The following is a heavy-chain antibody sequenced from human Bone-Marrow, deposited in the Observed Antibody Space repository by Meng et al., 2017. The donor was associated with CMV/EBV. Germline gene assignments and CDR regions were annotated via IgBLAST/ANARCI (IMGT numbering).Heavy chain of an antibody. CDR1: GYTFTSYG. V-gene: IGHV1-18*01. CDR3: ARMGDVLLWFGELLRTGYYGMDV. D-gene: IGHD3-10*01. Sequence: ASVKVSCKASGYTFTSYGISWVRQAPGQGLEWMGWISAYNGNTNYAQKLQGRVTMTTDTSTSTAYMELRSLRSDDTAVYYCARMGDVLLWFGELLRTGYYGMDVWGERTTVTVSS. J-gene: IGHJ6*04. CDR2: ISAYNGNT.